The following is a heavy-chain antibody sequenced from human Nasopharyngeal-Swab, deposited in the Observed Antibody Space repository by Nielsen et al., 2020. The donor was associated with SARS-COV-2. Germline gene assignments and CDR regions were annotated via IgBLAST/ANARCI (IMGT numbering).Heavy chain of an antibody. J-gene: IGHJ6*03. CDR2: IYYSGST. CDR3: ARVSRYYYMDV. V-gene: IGHV4-31*02. Sequence: WIRQPPGKGLEWIGYIYYSGSTYYHPSLKRRVTISVDTSKNQFSLKLSSVTAADTAVYYCARVSRYYYMDVWGKGTTVTVSS.